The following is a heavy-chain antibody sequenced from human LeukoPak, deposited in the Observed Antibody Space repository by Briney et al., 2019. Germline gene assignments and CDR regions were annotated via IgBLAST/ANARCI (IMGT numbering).Heavy chain of an antibody. CDR3: ARDFPYYYDTSGYHFDY. V-gene: IGHV3-7*01. Sequence: PGGSLRLSCAASGFTFDDYGMSWVRQAPGKGLEWVANIKRDGSEKNYVDSVKGRFTISRDNAKNSLYLQLNSLRAEDAAVYYCARDFPYYYDTSGYHFDYWGQGTLVTVSS. CDR1: GFTFDDYG. CDR2: IKRDGSEK. J-gene: IGHJ4*02. D-gene: IGHD3-22*01.